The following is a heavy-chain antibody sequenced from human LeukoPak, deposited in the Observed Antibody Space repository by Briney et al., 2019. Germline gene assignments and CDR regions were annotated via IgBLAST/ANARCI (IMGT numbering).Heavy chain of an antibody. J-gene: IGHJ5*02. CDR2: MNPNSGNT. V-gene: IGHV1-8*01. CDR1: GYTFTSYD. CDR3: ATNILVRDIINWFDP. D-gene: IGHD3-10*01. Sequence: ASVKVSCKASGYTFTSYDINWVRQATGQGLEWMGWMNPNSGNTGYAQKFQGRVTMTRNTSISTAYMELGSLRYDDTAVYYCATNILVRDIINWFDPWGQGTLVTVSS.